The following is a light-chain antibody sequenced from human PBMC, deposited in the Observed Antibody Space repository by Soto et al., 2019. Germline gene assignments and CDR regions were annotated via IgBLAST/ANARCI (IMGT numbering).Light chain of an antibody. CDR1: QTISSS. J-gene: IGKJ1*01. CDR3: QQSYSTTWT. CDR2: AAS. V-gene: IGKV1-39*01. Sequence: DIQMTQSPSTLPGSLGDRVTITCRARQTISSSLAWYQQKPGKAPKLLIYAASSLQSGVPSRFSGSGSETDFTLTISSLQPEDFATYSCQQSYSTTWTFGQGTKVDIK.